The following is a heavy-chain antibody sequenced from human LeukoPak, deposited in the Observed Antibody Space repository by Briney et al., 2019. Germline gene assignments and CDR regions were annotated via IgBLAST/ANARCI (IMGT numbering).Heavy chain of an antibody. Sequence: PGGSLRLSRAGSGFTLSTYWMHWIRQAPGGGLVWVSGINTDGSTTSYADSVKGRFTNSRDNAKNTVYLRMSSLRAEDTAVYYCAKESGYDVDLEYWGQGALVTVSS. CDR3: AKESGYDVDLEY. CDR2: INTDGSTT. V-gene: IGHV3-74*01. J-gene: IGHJ4*02. CDR1: GFTLSTYW. D-gene: IGHD5-12*01.